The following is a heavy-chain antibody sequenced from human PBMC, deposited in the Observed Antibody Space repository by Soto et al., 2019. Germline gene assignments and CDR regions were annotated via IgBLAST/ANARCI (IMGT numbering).Heavy chain of an antibody. CDR3: AKDRYCSSTSCYAGRLGYFDY. D-gene: IGHD2-2*01. CDR2: ISSSSSYI. J-gene: IGHJ4*02. Sequence: NPGGSLRLSCAASGFTFSSYSMNWVRQAPGKGLEWVSSISSSSSYIYYADSVKGRFTISRDNSKNTLYLQMNSLRAEDTAVYYCAKDRYCSSTSCYAGRLGYFDYWGQGTLVTVSS. V-gene: IGHV3-21*04. CDR1: GFTFSSYS.